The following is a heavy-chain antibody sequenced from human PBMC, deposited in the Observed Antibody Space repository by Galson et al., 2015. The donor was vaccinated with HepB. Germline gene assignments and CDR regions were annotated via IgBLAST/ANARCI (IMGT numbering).Heavy chain of an antibody. V-gene: IGHV3-30*18. D-gene: IGHD3-16*01. J-gene: IGHJ4*02. Sequence: SLRLSCAASGFTFSNYGMHWVRQAPGKGLEWVALISYDANNQYYVDSVKGRFTISRDNSKNTVFLQMNSLRDADTAVYPCAKDLGINTGAFDSWGQGTLPTVSS. CDR1: GFTFSNYG. CDR3: AKDLGINTGAFDS. CDR2: ISYDANNQ.